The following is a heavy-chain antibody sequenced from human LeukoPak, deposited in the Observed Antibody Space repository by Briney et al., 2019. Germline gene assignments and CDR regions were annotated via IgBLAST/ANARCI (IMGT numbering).Heavy chain of an antibody. CDR3: ARRAYSGFDW. CDR1: GASFISVSPDDYY. CDR2: IFQSGGT. J-gene: IGHJ4*02. Sequence: PSETLSLTCTVSGASFISVSPDDYYWGWVRQPPGWGLEWIRSIFQSGGTYCNPSPKSRVTISADTSKSQFSLNLGSAAAADTAVYYCARRAYSGFDWWGQGTLVTVAS. V-gene: IGHV4-39*01. D-gene: IGHD1-26*01.